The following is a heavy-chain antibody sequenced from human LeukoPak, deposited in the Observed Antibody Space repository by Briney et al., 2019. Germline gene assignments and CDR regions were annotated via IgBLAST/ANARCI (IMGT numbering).Heavy chain of an antibody. CDR2: ISGSGGST. J-gene: IGHJ4*02. V-gene: IGHV3-23*01. CDR3: ANGRVASRFDY. Sequence: PGGSLRLSCAASGFTFSSYAMSWVRQAPGRGLEWVSAISGSGGSTYYADSVKGRFTTSRDNSKNTLYLQMNSLRAEDTAVYYCANGRVASRFDYWGQGTLVTVSS. CDR1: GFTFSSYA. D-gene: IGHD5-12*01.